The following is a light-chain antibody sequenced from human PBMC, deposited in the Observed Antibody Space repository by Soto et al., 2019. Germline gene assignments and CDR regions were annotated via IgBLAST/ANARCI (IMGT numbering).Light chain of an antibody. CDR1: QSVSSN. CDR3: QHYGHPQWT. CDR2: GAS. J-gene: IGKJ1*01. V-gene: IGKV3-15*01. Sequence: EIVMTQSPATLSVSTGERATLSCRASQSVSSNLAWYQQKPGQAPRLLIYGASTRATGIPARFSGSGSGTEFTLSISSLQSEDFAVYYCQHYGHPQWTFGQGTKVEVK.